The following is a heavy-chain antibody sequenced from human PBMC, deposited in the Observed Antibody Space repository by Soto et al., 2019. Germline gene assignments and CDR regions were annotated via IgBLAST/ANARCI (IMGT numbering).Heavy chain of an antibody. CDR1: GFTFSSYG. Sequence: EVQLLESGGGLVQPGGSLRLTCAASGFTFSSYGISWIRLSLGKGLEWVSVISGGGDTTYYTPSVKGRFTISRDDFRNTLYLQMNSLRTEDTAIYYCAKLRDFVVLPAGILDYWGPGTLVTVSS. D-gene: IGHD2-8*01. CDR3: AKLRDFVVLPAGILDY. CDR2: ISGGGDTT. J-gene: IGHJ4*02. V-gene: IGHV3-23*01.